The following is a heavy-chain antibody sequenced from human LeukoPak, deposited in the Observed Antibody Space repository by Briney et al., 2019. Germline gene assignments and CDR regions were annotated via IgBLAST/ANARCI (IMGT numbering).Heavy chain of an antibody. Sequence: KPSETLSLTCAVYGGSFSGYYWSWIRQPPGKGLEWIGEINHSGSTNYNPSLKSRVTISVDTSKNQFSLKLSSVTAADTAVYYCARSYDFWSGYYNRWARGYYYMDVWGKGTTVTVSS. CDR1: GGSFSGYY. CDR3: ARSYDFWSGYYNRWARGYYYMDV. D-gene: IGHD3-3*01. J-gene: IGHJ6*03. CDR2: INHSGST. V-gene: IGHV4-34*01.